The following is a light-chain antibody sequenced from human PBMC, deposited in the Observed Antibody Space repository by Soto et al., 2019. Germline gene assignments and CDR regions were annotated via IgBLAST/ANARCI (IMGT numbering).Light chain of an antibody. CDR2: AAY. V-gene: IGKV1-39*01. CDR1: QSISSY. Sequence: DIQMTQSPSSLSASVGDRVTITCRASQSISSYLYWYQQKPGKAPKLMVFAAYSLQSGVPSRFSGSGSGTDFTLTISSLQPEDFATYYCQQSYSPTPNFGGWTQVDIK. CDR3: QQSYSPTPN. J-gene: IGKJ4*01.